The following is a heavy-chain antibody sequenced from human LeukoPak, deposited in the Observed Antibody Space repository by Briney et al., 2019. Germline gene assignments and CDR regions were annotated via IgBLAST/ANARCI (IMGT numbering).Heavy chain of an antibody. J-gene: IGHJ4*02. V-gene: IGHV3-73*01. CDR2: IRTKPNTYAT. Sequence: GGSLRLSCAASGFTFSDSALHWVRQSSGKGLEWVGRIRTKPNTYATAYAASVKGRFTISRDDSNNMAYLQMSSLRSEDTAVYYCARASSGYSYFDYWGQGTLVTVSS. CDR3: ARASSGYSYFDY. CDR1: GFTFSDSA. D-gene: IGHD3-22*01.